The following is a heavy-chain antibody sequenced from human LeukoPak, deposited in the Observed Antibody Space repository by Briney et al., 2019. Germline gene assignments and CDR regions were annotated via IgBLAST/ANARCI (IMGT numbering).Heavy chain of an antibody. J-gene: IGHJ4*02. V-gene: IGHV3-53*01. CDR3: ARGQYYYDSSGYFDY. D-gene: IGHD3-22*01. CDR1: GFTVSSNY. CDR2: IYSGGST. Sequence: GGSLRLSCAASGFTVSSNYMSWVRQAPGKGLEWVSVIYSGGSTYYADSVKGRFTISRDNSKNTLYLQMNSLRAEDTAVYYCARGQYYYDSSGYFDYWGQGTLVPVSS.